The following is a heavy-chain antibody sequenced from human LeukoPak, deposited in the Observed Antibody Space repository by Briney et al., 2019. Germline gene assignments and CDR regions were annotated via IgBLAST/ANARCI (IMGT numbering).Heavy chain of an antibody. CDR3: ARDPAYGAFDY. CDR2: IDPDGNTK. Sequence: GGSLRLSCAASGFTFSGSWMTWVRQAPRRGLEWVANIDPDGNTKNYLDSVKGRFTISRDNARNSLYLQLNSLRAEDTSVYYCARDPAYGAFDYWGQGILVTVSS. CDR1: GFTFSGSW. D-gene: IGHD4-17*01. V-gene: IGHV3-7*01. J-gene: IGHJ4*02.